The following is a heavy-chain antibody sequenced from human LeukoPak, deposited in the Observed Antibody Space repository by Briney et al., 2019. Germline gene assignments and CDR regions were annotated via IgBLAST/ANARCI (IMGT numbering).Heavy chain of an antibody. CDR2: INTNTGNP. CDR3: AREFGEWLRPYRGFDY. V-gene: IGHV7-4-1*02. J-gene: IGHJ4*02. CDR1: GYTFTSYA. D-gene: IGHD5-12*01. Sequence: ASVKVSCKASGYTFTSYAMNWVRQAPGQGLEWMGWINTNTGNPTYAQGFTGRFVFSLDTSVSTAYLQISSLKAEDTAVYYCAREFGEWLRPYRGFDYWGQGTLVTVSS.